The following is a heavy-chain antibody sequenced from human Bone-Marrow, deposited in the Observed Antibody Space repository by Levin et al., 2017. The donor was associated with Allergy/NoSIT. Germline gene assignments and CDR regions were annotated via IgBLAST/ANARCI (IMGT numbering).Heavy chain of an antibody. CDR3: ARQGGGGNSAGYFDL. Sequence: ASVKVSCQTSGYSFSDYWIGWVRQTPGKGLECMGVIYPGDSETENSPSFQGQVTISADKSINTVYLKWSGLKASDTAMYYCARQGGGGNSAGYFDLWGRGTLVTVSS. V-gene: IGHV5-51*01. J-gene: IGHJ2*01. D-gene: IGHD4-23*01. CDR2: IYPGDSET. CDR1: GYSFSDYW.